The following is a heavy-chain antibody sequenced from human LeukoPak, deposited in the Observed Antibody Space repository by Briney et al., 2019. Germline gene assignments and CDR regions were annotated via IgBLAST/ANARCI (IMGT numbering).Heavy chain of an antibody. V-gene: IGHV4-59*01. Sequence: PSETLSLTCIVSGGSISRYYWSWIRQPPGKGLEWIGYIDYSGSTNYNPSLKSRVTISVDTTKNQFSLNVRSVTAADTAVYYCARSGRFGELVYWGQGTLVTASS. CDR3: ARSGRFGELVY. D-gene: IGHD3-10*01. J-gene: IGHJ4*02. CDR2: IDYSGST. CDR1: GGSISRYY.